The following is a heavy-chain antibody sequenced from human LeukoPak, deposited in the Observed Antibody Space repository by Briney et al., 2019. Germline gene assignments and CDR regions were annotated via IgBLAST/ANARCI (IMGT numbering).Heavy chain of an antibody. Sequence: PGGSLRLSCAASGFTFSSYAMSWVRQAPGKGLEWVSAISGSGGSTYYADSVKGRFTISRDNSKNTLYLQMNSLRAEDTAVYYCAKDRQRTSYYYGSSGYSRDAFDIWGQGTMVTVSS. CDR3: AKDRQRTSYYYGSSGYSRDAFDI. CDR1: GFTFSSYA. J-gene: IGHJ3*02. CDR2: ISGSGGST. D-gene: IGHD3-22*01. V-gene: IGHV3-23*01.